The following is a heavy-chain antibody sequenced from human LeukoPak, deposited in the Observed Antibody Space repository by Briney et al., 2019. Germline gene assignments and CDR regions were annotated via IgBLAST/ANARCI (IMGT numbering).Heavy chain of an antibody. D-gene: IGHD5-12*01. Sequence: ASVKVSCKASGYTFTSYDINWVRQATGQGLEWMGWMNPNSGSTGYAQKFQGRVTITRNTSISTAYMELSGLRSEDTAVYYCARGRSTGYPYYFEYWGHGTLVNVSS. J-gene: IGHJ4*01. CDR3: ARGRSTGYPYYFEY. V-gene: IGHV1-8*03. CDR1: GYTFTSYD. CDR2: MNPNSGST.